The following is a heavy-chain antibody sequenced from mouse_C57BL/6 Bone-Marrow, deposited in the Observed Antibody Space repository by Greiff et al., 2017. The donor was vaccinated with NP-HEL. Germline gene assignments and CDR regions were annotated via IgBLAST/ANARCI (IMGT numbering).Heavy chain of an antibody. CDR1: GYTFTSYG. Sequence: QVQLQQSGAELARPGASVKLSCKASGYTFTSYGISWVKQRTGQGLEWIGEIYPRSGNTYYNEKFKGKATLTADKSSSTAYMGLRSLTSEDSAVYFCAREEIYYYGWFAYWGQGTLVTVSA. J-gene: IGHJ3*01. V-gene: IGHV1-81*01. D-gene: IGHD1-1*01. CDR3: AREEIYYYGWFAY. CDR2: IYPRSGNT.